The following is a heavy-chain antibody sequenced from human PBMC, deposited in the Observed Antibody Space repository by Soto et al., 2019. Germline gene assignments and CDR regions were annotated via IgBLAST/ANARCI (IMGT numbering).Heavy chain of an antibody. Sequence: EEHLVESGGGLVKRGASLRLSCAASLLNFNIAWLSWVRQAPGKGLEWVGRIKNKADGGTTDNAAPVKDRFTISRDDSKSTLYLQMNSLKTEDTAMYYCTSMNDRDAFEIWGLGTMVTVSS. D-gene: IGHD1-1*01. CDR2: IKNKADGGTT. CDR3: TSMNDRDAFEI. V-gene: IGHV3-15*01. J-gene: IGHJ3*02. CDR1: LLNFNIAW.